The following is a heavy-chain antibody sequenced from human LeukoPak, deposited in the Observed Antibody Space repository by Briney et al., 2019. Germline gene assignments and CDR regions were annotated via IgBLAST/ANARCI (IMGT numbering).Heavy chain of an antibody. J-gene: IGHJ4*02. D-gene: IGHD6-13*01. CDR2: ISTGGSTI. CDR3: VRDAQHLIPQPYFFDY. V-gene: IGHV3-11*04. CDR1: GFTFSDYC. Sequence: GGSLRLSCAASGFTFSDYCMTWIRQAPGKGLEWVAYISTGGSTIYYADSVKGRFTISRDNAKNSLYLQLSSLRAEDTAVYYCVRDAQHLIPQPYFFDYWGQGTLVTVSS.